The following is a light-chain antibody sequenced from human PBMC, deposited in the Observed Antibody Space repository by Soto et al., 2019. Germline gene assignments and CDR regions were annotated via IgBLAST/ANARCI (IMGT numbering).Light chain of an antibody. J-gene: IGKJ4*01. Sequence: EIVLTQSPDTLSLSPGEIATLSCRASQSVSGYLGWYQQKPGQAPRLLIYDASNRAYGVPARFRGSWYGTNFTLTIASLEHDGCAGYYCQQRSNWPYLTFGGGTMV. V-gene: IGKV3-11*01. CDR3: QQRSNWPYLT. CDR1: QSVSGY. CDR2: DAS.